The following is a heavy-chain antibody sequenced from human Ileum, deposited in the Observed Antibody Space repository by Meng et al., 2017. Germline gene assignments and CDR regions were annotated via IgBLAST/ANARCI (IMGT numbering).Heavy chain of an antibody. CDR1: GTW. Sequence: VELQESCARLGEPSGTLALTCAVSGTWWSWVRQPPGKGLEWIGEIFQSGRTNYNPSLKSRVTISIDKSKSQISLQLSAVTAADTAVYSCATSNDRDVYYLGYWGQGTLVTVSS. D-gene: IGHD3-22*01. CDR3: ATSNDRDVYYLGY. V-gene: IGHV4-4*02. CDR2: IFQSGRT. J-gene: IGHJ4*02.